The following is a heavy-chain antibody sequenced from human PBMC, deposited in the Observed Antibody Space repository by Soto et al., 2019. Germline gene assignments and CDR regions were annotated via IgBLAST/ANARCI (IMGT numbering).Heavy chain of an antibody. D-gene: IGHD2-15*01. CDR2: IYPGDSDT. J-gene: IGHJ4*02. CDR3: ARLHHTGYFSGGSCFGVVDY. Sequence: VESLKISCKGSGYSFTSYWIGWVRQMPGKGLEWMGIIYPGDSDTRYSPSFQGQATISADKSISTAYLQWSSLKASDTAMYYCARLHHTGYFSGGSCFGVVDYWGQGTLVTVSS. CDR1: GYSFTSYW. V-gene: IGHV5-51*01.